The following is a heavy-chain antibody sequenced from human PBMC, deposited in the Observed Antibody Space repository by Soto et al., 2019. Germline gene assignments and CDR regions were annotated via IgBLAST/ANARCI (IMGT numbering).Heavy chain of an antibody. V-gene: IGHV4-34*01. CDR2: INHSGST. J-gene: IGHJ4*02. CDR1: GGSFSGYY. D-gene: IGHD5-12*01. CDR3: ARVGWGGYDYFDY. Sequence: QVQLQQWGAGLLKPSETLSLTCAVYGGSFSGYYWSWIRQPPGKGLEGIGEINHSGSTNYNQSLKSRVTISVDTSKNQFSLKLSSVTAADTAVYYCARVGWGGYDYFDYWGQGTLVTVSS.